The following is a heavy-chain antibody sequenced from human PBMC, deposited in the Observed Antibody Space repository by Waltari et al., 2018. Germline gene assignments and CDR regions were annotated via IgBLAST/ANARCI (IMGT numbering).Heavy chain of an antibody. D-gene: IGHD2-2*02. CDR2: MSYDGSSK. CDR1: GFTFGRYS. CDR3: AREDICRSTTCYTLDY. J-gene: IGHJ4*02. Sequence: QVQMVESVGGVVQPGRSLRLSCAASGFTFGRYSYHWVRQAPGKGLEWVGLMSYDGSSKYYADPVKGRFTVARDKSKNTVYLQLNSLRVEETAVYYCAREDICRSTTCYTLDYWGLGTLVTVSS. V-gene: IGHV3-30*01.